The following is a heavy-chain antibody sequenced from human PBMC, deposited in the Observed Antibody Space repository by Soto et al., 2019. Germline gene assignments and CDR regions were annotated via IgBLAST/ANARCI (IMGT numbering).Heavy chain of an antibody. V-gene: IGHV4-31*03. D-gene: IGHD2-2*01. CDR1: GGSISSGGYY. CDR3: ARLYGYCIRNSCHGHYAMDV. Sequence: SETLSLTCTVSGGSISSGGYYWSWIRQHPGKGLEWIGYIYYSGSTYYNPSLKSRVTVSVDTSKNQFSLKVTSVTAADTAVYYCARLYGYCIRNSCHGHYAMDVWGQGTTVTSP. J-gene: IGHJ6*02. CDR2: IYYSGST.